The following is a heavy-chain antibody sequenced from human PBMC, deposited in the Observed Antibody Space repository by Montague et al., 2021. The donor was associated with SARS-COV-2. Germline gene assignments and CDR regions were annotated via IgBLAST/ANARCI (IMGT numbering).Heavy chain of an antibody. V-gene: IGHV6-1*01. CDR1: GDSVSSSSAT. Sequence: CAISGDSVSSSSATWNWIRQSPSRGLEWLGRTYYRSKWSTNYAVSVQSRITVNPDTSKNHFSLRLNSVTPEDTAVYYCARGQNFGSGNSCNFDHWGQGTLVTVSS. J-gene: IGHJ4*02. D-gene: IGHD3-10*01. CDR2: TYYRSKWST. CDR3: ARGQNFGSGNSCNFDH.